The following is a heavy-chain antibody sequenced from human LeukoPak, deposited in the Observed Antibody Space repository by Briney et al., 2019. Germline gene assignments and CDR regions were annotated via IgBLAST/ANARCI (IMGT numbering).Heavy chain of an antibody. Sequence: PSETLSLTCTVSGGSISSSDYYWAWIRQPPGKGLEWIGYIYYSGNTNYNPALKSRLTISIDTSKNQFSLRLSSVTAADTAGYYCARVGSGNFDYWGQGTLVTVSS. D-gene: IGHD1-26*01. J-gene: IGHJ4*02. V-gene: IGHV4-61*08. CDR3: ARVGSGNFDY. CDR2: IYYSGNT. CDR1: GGSISSSDYY.